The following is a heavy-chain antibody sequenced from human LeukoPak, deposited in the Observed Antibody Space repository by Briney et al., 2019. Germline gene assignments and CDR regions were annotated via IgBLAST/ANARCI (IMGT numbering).Heavy chain of an antibody. J-gene: IGHJ4*02. CDR3: ARADGYFDRTFPDL. Sequence: TSETLSLTCSVSGGSISSYYWSWIRRPPGKGLEWIGHIYHSGSTNYNPSLKSRVTILADTSKNQFSLKLGSVTAADTAVYYCARADGYFDRTFPDLWGQGTLVTVSS. V-gene: IGHV4-59*01. CDR2: IYHSGST. D-gene: IGHD3-9*01. CDR1: GGSISSYY.